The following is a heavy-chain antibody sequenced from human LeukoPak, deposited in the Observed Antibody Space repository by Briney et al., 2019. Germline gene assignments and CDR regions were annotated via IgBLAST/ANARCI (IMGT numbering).Heavy chain of an antibody. Sequence: PSETLSLTCIVSGGSLSNYYWSWIRQPPGKVLEWIGYIYYSGSTNYNPSIKSRVPISVDTSKNQFSLKLTSVTAADTAVYYCARTTEGGYTYGYFYYYYMVVWGKGTTVTICS. V-gene: IGHV4-59*01. CDR2: IYYSGST. J-gene: IGHJ6*03. CDR1: GGSLSNYY. D-gene: IGHD5-18*01. CDR3: ARTTEGGYTYGYFYYYYMVV.